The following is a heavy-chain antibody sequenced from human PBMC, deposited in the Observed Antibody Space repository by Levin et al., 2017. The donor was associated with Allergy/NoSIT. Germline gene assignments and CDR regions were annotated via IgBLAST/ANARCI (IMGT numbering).Heavy chain of an antibody. CDR1: GFTFSSYS. D-gene: IGHD2-15*01. CDR3: AREGPLLSAFDI. Sequence: AGGSLRLSCAASGFTFSSYSMNWVRQAPGKGLEWVSSISSSSSYIYYADSVKGRFTISRDNAKNSLYLQKNSLRAEDTAVYYCAREGPLLSAFDIWGQGTMVTVSS. CDR2: ISSSSSYI. J-gene: IGHJ3*02. V-gene: IGHV3-21*01.